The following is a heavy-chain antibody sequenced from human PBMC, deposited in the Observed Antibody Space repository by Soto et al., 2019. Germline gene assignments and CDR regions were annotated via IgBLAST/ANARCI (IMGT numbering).Heavy chain of an antibody. CDR2: SYYSGST. CDR3: AREPVTITIFGVSGMDV. V-gene: IGHV4-30-4*01. D-gene: IGHD3-3*01. J-gene: IGHJ6*02. Sequence: PSETLSLTSNDFGGSISRGDYYRSWVRQPPGTGLEWMGYSYYSGSTFYNPTLKSRVTIPIDSSDNRFSLSLSSVTASDTAVYYCAREPVTITIFGVSGMDVWGRGTTVTVSS. CDR1: GGSISRGDYY.